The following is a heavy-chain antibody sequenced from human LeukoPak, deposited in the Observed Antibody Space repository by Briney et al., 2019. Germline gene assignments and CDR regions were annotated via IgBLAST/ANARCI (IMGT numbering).Heavy chain of an antibody. CDR3: ARSPYSSSWYPFAP. V-gene: IGHV4-4*07. CDR2: IYTSGST. J-gene: IGHJ5*02. D-gene: IGHD6-13*01. Sequence: SETLSLTCTVSGGSISSYYWSWIRQPAGKGLEWIGRIYTSGSTNYNPSLKSRVTMSVDTSKNQFSLKLTSVTAADTAVYYCARSPYSSSWYPFAPWGQGTLVTVSS. CDR1: GGSISSYY.